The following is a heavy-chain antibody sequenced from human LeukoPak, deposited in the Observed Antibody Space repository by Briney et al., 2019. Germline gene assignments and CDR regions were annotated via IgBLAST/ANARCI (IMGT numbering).Heavy chain of an antibody. CDR1: GFTFSDYY. CDR3: ARGDNRGYFW. D-gene: IGHD5-12*01. Sequence: PGESLRLSCAASGFTFSDYYMSWIRQAPGRGLEWVSYISSGGSYTNYADSVKGRFTISRDNAKNSLYLQMNSLRAEDTAVYYCARGDNRGYFWWGQGTLVTVSS. CDR2: ISSGGSYT. J-gene: IGHJ4*02. V-gene: IGHV3-11*06.